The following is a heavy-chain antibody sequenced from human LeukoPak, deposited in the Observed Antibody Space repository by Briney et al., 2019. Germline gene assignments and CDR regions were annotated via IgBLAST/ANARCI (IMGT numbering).Heavy chain of an antibody. Sequence: GGSLRLSCLASKFSFPSYAMHWVRQVPDKGLEWVASLSYDGSKNYNVDSVKGRFTISRDNSLNTLYLQMNNLRPEDTAVYYCARGGGRGRWGSAFDMWGQGTMVTVSS. CDR3: ARGGGRGRWGSAFDM. J-gene: IGHJ3*02. D-gene: IGHD3-16*01. CDR2: LSYDGSKN. V-gene: IGHV3-30*04. CDR1: KFSFPSYA.